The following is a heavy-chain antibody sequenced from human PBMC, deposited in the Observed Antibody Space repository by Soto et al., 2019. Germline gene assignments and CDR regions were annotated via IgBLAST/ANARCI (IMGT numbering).Heavy chain of an antibody. V-gene: IGHV3-11*06. CDR2: ISSSSSYT. CDR1: GFTFSDYD. D-gene: IGHD6-13*01. CDR3: ARVSGIAADYGMDV. Sequence: XVSLRLSFAASGFTFSDYDMSWIRQAPGKGLEWVSYISSSSSYTNYADSVKGRFTISRDNAKNSLYLQMNSLRAEDTAVYYCARVSGIAADYGMDVRGQGTTVPVSS. J-gene: IGHJ6*02.